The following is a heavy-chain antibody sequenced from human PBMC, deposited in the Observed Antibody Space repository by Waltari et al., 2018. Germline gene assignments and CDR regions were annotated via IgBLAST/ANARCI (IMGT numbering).Heavy chain of an antibody. D-gene: IGHD6-13*01. CDR1: GYSISSGYY. CDR2: IYHSGSS. V-gene: IGHV4-38-2*01. CDR3: ARAGVAAAEFSYGMDV. J-gene: IGHJ6*02. Sequence: QVQLQESGPGLVKPSETLSLTCAVSGYSISSGYYWGWIRQPPGKGLEWIGSIYHSGSSSYDPALKSRVTISVDTAKNQCLLKLSSVTAADTAVYYCARAGVAAAEFSYGMDVWGQGTTVTVS.